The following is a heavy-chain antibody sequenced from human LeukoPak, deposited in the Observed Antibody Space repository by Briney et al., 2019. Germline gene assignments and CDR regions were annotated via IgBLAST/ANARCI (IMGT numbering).Heavy chain of an antibody. D-gene: IGHD5-24*01. CDR3: ARVGIDGYNPPFDY. V-gene: IGHV3-7*01. CDR1: GFSLSTYS. Sequence: GGSLRLSCAVSGFSLSTYSMNWVRQAPGKGLEWVANIKQDGSEKYYVDSVKGRFTISRDNAKNSLYLQMNSLRAEDTAVYYCARVGIDGYNPPFDYWGQGTLVTVSS. CDR2: IKQDGSEK. J-gene: IGHJ4*02.